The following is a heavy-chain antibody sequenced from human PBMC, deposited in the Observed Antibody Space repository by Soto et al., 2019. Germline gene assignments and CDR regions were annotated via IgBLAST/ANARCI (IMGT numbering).Heavy chain of an antibody. V-gene: IGHV3-21*01. D-gene: IGHD6-13*01. CDR3: ARGMRVAAAAFDY. CDR1: GFTFSSYS. J-gene: IGHJ4*02. Sequence: GGSLRLSCASSGFTFSSYSMNWVRQAPGKGLEWVSSISSSSSYIYYADSVKGRFTISRDNAKNSLYLQMNSLRAEDTAVYYCARGMRVAAAAFDYWGQGTLVTVSS. CDR2: ISSSSSYI.